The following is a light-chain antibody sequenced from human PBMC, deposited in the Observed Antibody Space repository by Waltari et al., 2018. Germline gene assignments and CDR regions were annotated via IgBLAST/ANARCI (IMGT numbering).Light chain of an antibody. CDR3: QQYNRYFS. CDR1: QSVSRW. CDR2: KAS. V-gene: IGKV1-5*03. Sequence: DIQMTQSPSPLSASVGDRVTMTCRASQSVSRWLAWYQQKPGRAPKLLIYKASTLESGVPSRFSGSGSETQFTLTITSLQPDDSATYYCQQYNRYFSFGQGTKVEIK. J-gene: IGKJ2*01.